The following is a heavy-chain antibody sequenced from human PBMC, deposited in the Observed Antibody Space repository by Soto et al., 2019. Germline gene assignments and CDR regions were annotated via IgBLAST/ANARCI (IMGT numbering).Heavy chain of an antibody. Sequence: SGPTLVNPTQTLTLTCTFSGFSLSTSGVGVGWIRQPPGKALEWLALIYWDDDKRYSPSLKSRLTITKDTSKNQVVLTMTNMDPVDTATYYCARGQGGLNYYDSSGPMLDYWGQGTLVTVSS. J-gene: IGHJ4*02. D-gene: IGHD3-22*01. V-gene: IGHV2-5*02. CDR2: IYWDDDK. CDR3: ARGQGGLNYYDSSGPMLDY. CDR1: GFSLSTSGVG.